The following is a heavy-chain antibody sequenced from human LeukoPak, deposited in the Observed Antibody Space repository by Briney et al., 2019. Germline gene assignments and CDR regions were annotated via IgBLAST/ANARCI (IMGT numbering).Heavy chain of an antibody. Sequence: PGVSLRLSCAASGFTLSSFWIHWVRQVPGKGLVWVSRINCEGFNTSYADSVKGRFTISRDNAKNTLYLQMNGLRAEDTAVYYCARGTSGGYFDYWGQGTLVTVSS. CDR2: INCEGFNT. D-gene: IGHD1-26*01. CDR3: ARGTSGGYFDY. CDR1: GFTLSSFW. J-gene: IGHJ4*02. V-gene: IGHV3-74*01.